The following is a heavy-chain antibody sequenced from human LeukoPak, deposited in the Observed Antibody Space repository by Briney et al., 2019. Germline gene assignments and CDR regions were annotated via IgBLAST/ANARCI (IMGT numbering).Heavy chain of an antibody. J-gene: IGHJ5*02. CDR1: GFTFGDYG. CDR3: ARVSRGGITASWFDP. V-gene: IGHV3-49*03. CDR2: IRSNTYGGST. Sequence: QSGGSLRLSCEGSGFTFGDYGVGWFRQAPGKGLQWVTSIRSNTYGGSTEYVPSVKGRFTISRDDSNSIAYPQMNSLKAEDTAIYYCARVSRGGITASWFDPWGQGTLVTVSS. D-gene: IGHD6-13*01.